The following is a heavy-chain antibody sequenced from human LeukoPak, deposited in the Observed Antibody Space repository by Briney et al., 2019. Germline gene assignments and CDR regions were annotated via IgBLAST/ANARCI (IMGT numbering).Heavy chain of an antibody. D-gene: IGHD3-22*01. CDR2: ISWNSGSI. CDR1: GFTFDDYA. CDR3: AKGLHYYDSSGYYYFDY. J-gene: IGHJ4*02. Sequence: PGRSLRLSCAASGFTFDDYAMHWFRQAPGKGLEWVSGISWNSGSIGYADSVKGRFTISRDNAKNSLYLQMNSLRAEDTALYYCAKGLHYYDSSGYYYFDYWGQGTLVTVSS. V-gene: IGHV3-9*01.